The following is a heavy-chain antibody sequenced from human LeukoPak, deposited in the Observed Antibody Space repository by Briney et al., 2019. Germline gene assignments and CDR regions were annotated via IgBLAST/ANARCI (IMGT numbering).Heavy chain of an antibody. CDR3: ARVDYDFWSGSYYYYYMDV. J-gene: IGHJ6*03. CDR2: IYTSGST. Sequence: SETLSLTCTVSGGSISSGSYYWSWIRQPAGKGLEWIGRIYTSGSTNYNPSLKSRVTISVDTSKNQLSLKLSSVTAADTAVYYCARVDYDFWSGSYYYYYMDVWGKGTTVTVSS. V-gene: IGHV4-61*02. D-gene: IGHD3-3*01. CDR1: GGSISSGSYY.